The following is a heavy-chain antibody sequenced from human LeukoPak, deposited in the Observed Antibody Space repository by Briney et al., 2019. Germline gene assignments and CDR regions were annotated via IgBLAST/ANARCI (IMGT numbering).Heavy chain of an antibody. CDR1: GYTFISYG. CDR3: ARASPHYH. Sequence: ASVKVSCKASGYTFISYGINWVRQAPGQGLEWMGWINTSNGNTNYPQNFQGRVTMTIDTSTSTAYMVLRSLRSDDTAVYYCARASPHYHWGQGTLVTVSS. CDR2: INTSNGNT. J-gene: IGHJ5*02. V-gene: IGHV1-18*01.